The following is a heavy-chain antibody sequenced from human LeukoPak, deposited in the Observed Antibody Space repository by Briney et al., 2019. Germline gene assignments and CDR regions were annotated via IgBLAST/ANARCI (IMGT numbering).Heavy chain of an antibody. Sequence: HSGGSLRLSCAASGFTFSSYAMSWVRQAPGKGLEWVSAISGSGGSTYYADSVKGRFTISRDNSKNTLYLQMNSLRAEDTAVYYCAKDKEYYYDSSGYIAEYFQHWGQGTLVTVSS. CDR1: GFTFSSYA. D-gene: IGHD3-22*01. V-gene: IGHV3-23*01. CDR2: ISGSGGST. CDR3: AKDKEYYYDSSGYIAEYFQH. J-gene: IGHJ1*01.